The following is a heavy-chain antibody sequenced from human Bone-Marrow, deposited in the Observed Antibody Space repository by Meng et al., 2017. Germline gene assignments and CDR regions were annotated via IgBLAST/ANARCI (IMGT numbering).Heavy chain of an antibody. D-gene: IGHD6-6*01. CDR1: SGSINSDF. J-gene: IGHJ4*02. Sequence: QWKGPCSSMVNPSETLSLLCTVSSGSINSDFVSWIRQPPGKGPEWIGYISYSGSTNSNPSLQRRVTISVDTSKNQFSLKVSSVTAADTAVYYCARAIATRPDVFDYWGQGTLVTVSS. CDR3: ARAIATRPDVFDY. V-gene: IGHV4-59*01. CDR2: ISYSGST.